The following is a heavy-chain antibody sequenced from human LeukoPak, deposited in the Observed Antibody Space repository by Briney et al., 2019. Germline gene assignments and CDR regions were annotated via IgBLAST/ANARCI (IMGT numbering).Heavy chain of an antibody. CDR2: INHSGTT. D-gene: IGHD3-10*01. J-gene: IGHJ4*02. CDR3: ARRELSAQFDY. V-gene: IGHV4-34*01. Sequence: PSETLSLTCAVYGGSFSGYDWTWIRQPPGKGLQWIGEINHSGTTNYNPSLKSRVTISVDTSQNQFSLKLSSVTAADTAVYYCARRELSAQFDYWGQGTLVTVPS. CDR1: GGSFSGYD.